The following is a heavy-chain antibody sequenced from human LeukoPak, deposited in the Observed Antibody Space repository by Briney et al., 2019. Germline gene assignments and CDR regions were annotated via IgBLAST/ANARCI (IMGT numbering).Heavy chain of an antibody. D-gene: IGHD1-26*01. CDR3: VRVYSGSYLGYAFDI. V-gene: IGHV4-59*01. CDR1: GGSISSYY. Sequence: SETLSLTCTVSGGSISSYYWSWIRQPPGKGLEWIGYIYYSGSTNYNPSLKSRVTISVDTSKNQFSLKLSSVTAADTAVYYCVRVYSGSYLGYAFDIWGQGTMVTVSS. CDR2: IYYSGST. J-gene: IGHJ3*02.